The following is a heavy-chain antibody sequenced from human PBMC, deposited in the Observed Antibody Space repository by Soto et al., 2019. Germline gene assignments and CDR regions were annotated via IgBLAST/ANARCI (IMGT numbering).Heavy chain of an antibody. D-gene: IGHD5-12*01. V-gene: IGHV1-18*01. J-gene: IGHJ6*02. CDR1: GYTFTSYG. Sequence: VASVKVSCKASGYTFTSYGISWVRQAPGQGLEWMGWISAYNGNTNYAQKLQGRVTMTTDTSTSTAYMELRSLRSDDTAVYYCARERIVATRAAYYYYGMDVWGQGTTVTVSS. CDR3: ARERIVATRAAYYYYGMDV. CDR2: ISAYNGNT.